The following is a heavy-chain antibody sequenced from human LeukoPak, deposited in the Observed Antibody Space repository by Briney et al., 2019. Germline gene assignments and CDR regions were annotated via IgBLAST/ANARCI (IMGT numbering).Heavy chain of an antibody. Sequence: SETLSLTCTVSGDSISSYYWSWIRQPPGKGLEWIGYIYHSGSTNYNPSLKSRVTISVDTSKNQFSLKLSSVTAADTAVYYCVTLDFWTGAFDIWGQGTMVTVSS. CDR1: GDSISSYY. J-gene: IGHJ3*02. CDR2: IYHSGST. CDR3: VTLDFWTGAFDI. D-gene: IGHD3/OR15-3a*01. V-gene: IGHV4-59*01.